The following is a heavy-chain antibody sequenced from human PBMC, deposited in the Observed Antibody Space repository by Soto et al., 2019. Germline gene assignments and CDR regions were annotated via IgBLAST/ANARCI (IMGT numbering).Heavy chain of an antibody. V-gene: IGHV4-59*08. D-gene: IGHD4-17*01. CDR1: GGSISSYY. CDR3: ASHTVTTPYYFDY. CDR2: IYYSGST. Sequence: QVQLQESGPGLVKPSETLSLTCTVSGGSISSYYWSWIRQPPGKGLEWIGFIYYSGSTNYNPSLKSRGTIVVYTSRNQFSLKLSSVTAADTAVYYGASHTVTTPYYFDYWGQGTLVTVSS. J-gene: IGHJ4*02.